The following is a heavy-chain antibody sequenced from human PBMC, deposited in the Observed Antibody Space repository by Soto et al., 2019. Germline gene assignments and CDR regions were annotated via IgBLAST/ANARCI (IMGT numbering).Heavy chain of an antibody. Sequence: EVQLLESGGGLVQPVGSLRLSCAASGFTFSSYAMSWVRQAPGKGLEWVSAISGSGGSTYYADSVKGQFTISRENSKNTLYLQMNSLSAEDTAVYYCAKSLLGYCTNGVCPPDYWGQGTLVTVSS. CDR2: ISGSGGST. CDR3: AKSLLGYCTNGVCPPDY. CDR1: GFTFSSYA. J-gene: IGHJ4*02. V-gene: IGHV3-23*01. D-gene: IGHD2-8*01.